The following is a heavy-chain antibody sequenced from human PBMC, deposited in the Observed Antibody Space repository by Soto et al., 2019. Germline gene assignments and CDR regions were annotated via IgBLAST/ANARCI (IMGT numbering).Heavy chain of an antibody. Sequence: PSETLSLTCTVSGGSISSGGYYWSWIRQHPGKGLEWIGYIYYSRSTYYNPSLKSRVTISVDTSKNQFSLKLSSVTAADTAVYYCARVKATVTMENAFDSWGQGTMVTVSS. V-gene: IGHV4-31*03. D-gene: IGHD4-17*01. CDR3: ARVKATVTMENAFDS. CDR2: IYYSRST. CDR1: GGSISSGGYY. J-gene: IGHJ3*02.